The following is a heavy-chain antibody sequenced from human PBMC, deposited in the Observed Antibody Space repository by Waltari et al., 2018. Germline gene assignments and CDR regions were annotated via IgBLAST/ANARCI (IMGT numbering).Heavy chain of an antibody. CDR3: ARDLGSDYGNRDY. CDR2: INPNSVDT. Sequence: QVHLVQSGAEVKKPGASVKVSCKASGYTFTGYYIQWVRRAPGQGLEWMGRINPNSVDTNYAQKLQGRVTLTRDTSINTAYMELSSLKSDDTAVYYCARDLGSDYGNRDYWGQGTLVTVPS. D-gene: IGHD4-17*01. V-gene: IGHV1-2*06. J-gene: IGHJ4*02. CDR1: GYTFTGYY.